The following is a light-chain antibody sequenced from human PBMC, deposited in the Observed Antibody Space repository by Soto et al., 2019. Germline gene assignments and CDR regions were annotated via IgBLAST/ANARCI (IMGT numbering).Light chain of an antibody. Sequence: QSALTQPRSVSGSPGQSVTISCTGASSDVGGYNYVSWYQQHPGKAPKLMIYDVNKRPSGVPERFSGSKSGNTASLTISGLQAEDEADYYCCSYAGNLPFYVFGTGTKLTVL. V-gene: IGLV2-11*01. CDR1: SSDVGGYNY. CDR3: CSYAGNLPFYV. CDR2: DVN. J-gene: IGLJ1*01.